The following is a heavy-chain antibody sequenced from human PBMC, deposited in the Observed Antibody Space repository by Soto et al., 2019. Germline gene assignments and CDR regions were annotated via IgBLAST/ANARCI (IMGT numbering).Heavy chain of an antibody. J-gene: IGHJ4*02. CDR2: INPSGGST. V-gene: IGHV1-46*01. Sequence: GASVKVSCKASGYTFTSYYMHWVRQAPGQGLEWMGIINPSGGSTSYAQKFQGRVTMTRDTSTSTVYIELSSLRSEDTAVYYCASLPTSPYYDSSGYRDYWGQGTLVTVSS. D-gene: IGHD3-22*01. CDR3: ASLPTSPYYDSSGYRDY. CDR1: GYTFTSYY.